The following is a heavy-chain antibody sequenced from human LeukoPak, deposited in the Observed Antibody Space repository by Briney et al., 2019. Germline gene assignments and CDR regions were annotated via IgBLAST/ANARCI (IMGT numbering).Heavy chain of an antibody. D-gene: IGHD2-21*02. Sequence: SETLSLTCTVSGGSISSYYWSWIRQPPGKGLEWIGYIYYSGSTNYNPSLKSRVTISVDTSKNQFSLRLSSVTAADTAVYYCAADCGGDCSSDHWGQGTLVTVSS. CDR3: AADCGGDCSSDH. V-gene: IGHV4-59*01. CDR2: IYYSGST. CDR1: GGSISSYY. J-gene: IGHJ1*01.